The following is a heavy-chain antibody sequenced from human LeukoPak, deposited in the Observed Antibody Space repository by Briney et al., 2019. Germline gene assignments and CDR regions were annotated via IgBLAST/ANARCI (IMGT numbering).Heavy chain of an antibody. CDR2: INHSGST. J-gene: IGHJ4*02. CDR1: GGPFSGYY. Sequence: KTSETLSLTCAVYGGPFSGYYWSWIRQPPGKGLEWIGEINHSGSTNYNPSLKSRVTKSVDTSKNQFSLKLSSVTAADTAVYYCARGQSRFDYWGQGTLVTVSS. V-gene: IGHV4-34*01. CDR3: ARGQSRFDY. D-gene: IGHD6-6*01.